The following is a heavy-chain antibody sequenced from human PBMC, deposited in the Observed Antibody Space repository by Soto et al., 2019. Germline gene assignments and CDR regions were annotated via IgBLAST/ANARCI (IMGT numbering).Heavy chain of an antibody. CDR3: ARAGEDIVVVPAAIQLSYYYYGMDV. D-gene: IGHD2-2*02. V-gene: IGHV3-33*01. J-gene: IGHJ6*02. Sequence: GGSLRLSCAASGFTLSSYGMHWVRQAPGKGLEWVAVIWYDGSNKYYADSVKGRFTISRDNSKNTLYLQMNSLRAEDTAVYYCARAGEDIVVVPAAIQLSYYYYGMDVWGQGTTGTVSS. CDR2: IWYDGSNK. CDR1: GFTLSSYG.